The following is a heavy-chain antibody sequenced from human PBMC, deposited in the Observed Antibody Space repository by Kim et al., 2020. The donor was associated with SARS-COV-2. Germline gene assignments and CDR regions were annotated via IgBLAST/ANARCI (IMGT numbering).Heavy chain of an antibody. CDR2: INPNSGGT. Sequence: ASVKVSCKASGYTFTGYYMHWVRQAPGQGLEWMGRINPNSGGTNYAQKFQGRVTMTRDTSISTAYMELSRLRSDDTAVYYCARDPQYSSSWYVGWFDPWGQGTLVTVSS. CDR1: GYTFTGYY. J-gene: IGHJ5*02. D-gene: IGHD6-13*01. V-gene: IGHV1-2*06. CDR3: ARDPQYSSSWYVGWFDP.